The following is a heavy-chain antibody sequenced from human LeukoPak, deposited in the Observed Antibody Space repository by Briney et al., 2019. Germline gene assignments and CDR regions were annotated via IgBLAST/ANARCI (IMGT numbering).Heavy chain of an antibody. V-gene: IGHV4-59*01. Sequence: PSETLSLTCTVSGGSISSYYWSWIRQPPGKGLEWIGYIYYSGSTNYNPSLKSRVTISVDTSKNQFSLKLSSVTAADTAVYYCARSLARSDVDSPWFDPSSEGT. CDR1: GGSISSYY. J-gene: IGHJ5*02. CDR2: IYYSGST. CDR3: ARSLARSDVDSPWFDP. D-gene: IGHD5-12*01.